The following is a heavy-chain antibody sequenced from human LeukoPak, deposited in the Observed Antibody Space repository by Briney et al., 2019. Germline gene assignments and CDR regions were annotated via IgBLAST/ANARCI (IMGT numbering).Heavy chain of an antibody. CDR2: TYYSGST. CDR3: ARGRTSGIHSTSFYFDY. CDR1: GGSISRGDYY. Sequence: SQTLSLTCTVSGGSISRGDYYWTRIRQPPGKGLEWIGCTYYSGSTYYNPSLKSRITISVDTSKNQFSLKVRSVTAADTAVYYCARGRTSGIHSTSFYFDYWGQGTLVTVSS. V-gene: IGHV4-30-4*01. J-gene: IGHJ4*02. D-gene: IGHD6-6*01.